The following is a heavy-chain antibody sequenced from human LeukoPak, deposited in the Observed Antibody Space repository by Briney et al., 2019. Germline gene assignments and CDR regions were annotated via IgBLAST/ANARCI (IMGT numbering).Heavy chain of an antibody. Sequence: PGRSLRLSCAASGFTFSSYGMHWVRQAPGKGLEWVAVISYDGSNKYYADSVKGRFTISRDNSKNTLYLQMNSLRAEDTAVYYCAKGSGGFDYWGQGTLVTVSS. D-gene: IGHD6-19*01. CDR3: AKGSGGFDY. V-gene: IGHV3-30*18. CDR1: GFTFSSYG. CDR2: ISYDGSNK. J-gene: IGHJ4*02.